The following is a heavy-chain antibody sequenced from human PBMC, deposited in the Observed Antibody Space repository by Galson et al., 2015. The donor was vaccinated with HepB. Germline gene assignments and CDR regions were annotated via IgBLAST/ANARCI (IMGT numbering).Heavy chain of an antibody. CDR3: ARDQGTVTTFPY. CDR2: ISAYNGNT. Sequence: SVKVSCRASGGTFSSYAISWVRQAPGQGLEWMGWISAYNGNTNYAQKLQGRVTMTTDTSTSTAYMELRSLRSDDTAVYYCARDQGTVTTFPYWGQGTLVTVSS. J-gene: IGHJ4*02. V-gene: IGHV1-18*01. D-gene: IGHD4-17*01. CDR1: GGTFSSYA.